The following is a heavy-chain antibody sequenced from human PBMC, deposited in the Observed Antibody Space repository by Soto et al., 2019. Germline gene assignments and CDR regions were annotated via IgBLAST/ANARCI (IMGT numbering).Heavy chain of an antibody. Sequence: QVQLVQSGAEVKKPGSSVKVSCKASGGTFSSYAISWFRLAPGQGLEWMGRIIPIFGTANYARKFQGRVTITADESTSTAYMELSSLRSEDTAVYYCARLGTPYYSSSWGNWFDPWGQGTLVTVSS. CDR2: IIPIFGTA. V-gene: IGHV1-69*01. CDR3: ARLGTPYYSSSWGNWFDP. CDR1: GGTFSSYA. J-gene: IGHJ5*02. D-gene: IGHD6-13*01.